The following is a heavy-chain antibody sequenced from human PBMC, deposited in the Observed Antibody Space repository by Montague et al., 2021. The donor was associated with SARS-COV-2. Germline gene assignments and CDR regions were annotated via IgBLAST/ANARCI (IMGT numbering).Heavy chain of an antibody. D-gene: IGHD2-8*01. CDR1: GGSMSDHY. J-gene: IGHJ6*02. Sequence: SETLSLTCTVSGGSMSDHYWAWIRQPPGKGLEWLAYIYYSGGINSDASLKSRVSMSVDTSKNQVSLKLTSVTAADTAVYYCARLLRSCTNGVCRTYYYYALDVWGQGTTVAVS. CDR3: ARLLRSCTNGVCRTYYYYALDV. V-gene: IGHV4-59*11. CDR2: IYYSGGI.